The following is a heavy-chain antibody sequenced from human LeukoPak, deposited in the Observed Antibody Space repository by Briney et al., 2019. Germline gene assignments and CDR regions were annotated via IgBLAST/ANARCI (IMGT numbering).Heavy chain of an antibody. CDR2: IKQDGSEK. CDR1: GFTFGSYW. D-gene: IGHD3-10*01. CDR3: ARELGYYGSGIV. Sequence: GGSLRLSCAASGFTFGSYWMGWVRQAPGKGLEWVANIKQDGSEKYYVDSVKGRFTISRDNAKNSLYLQMNSLRAEDTAVYCCARELGYYGSGIVWGQGTLVTVSS. J-gene: IGHJ4*02. V-gene: IGHV3-7*03.